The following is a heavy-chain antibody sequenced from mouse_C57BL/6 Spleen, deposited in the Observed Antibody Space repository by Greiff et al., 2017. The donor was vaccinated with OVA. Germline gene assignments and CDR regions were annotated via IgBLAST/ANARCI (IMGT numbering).Heavy chain of an antibody. D-gene: IGHD1-1*01. CDR2: IDPSDSET. CDR3: ARGSHYYGSSPYYAMDY. V-gene: IGHV1-52*01. J-gene: IGHJ4*01. CDR1: GYTFTSYC. Sequence: QVQLQQPGAELVRPGSSVKLSCKASGYTFTSYCMHWVKRRPIQGLEWIGNIDPSDSETHYNQKFKDKATLTVDKSSSTAYMQLSSLTSEDSAVYYCARGSHYYGSSPYYAMDYWGQGTSVTVSS.